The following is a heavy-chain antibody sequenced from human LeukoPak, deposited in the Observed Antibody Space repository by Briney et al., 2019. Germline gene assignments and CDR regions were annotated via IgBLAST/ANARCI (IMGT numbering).Heavy chain of an antibody. Sequence: SGTLSLTCAVYGGSFSGYYWSWIRQPPGKGLEWIGYIYYSGSTNYNPSLKSRVAISVDTSKNQFSLKLDSVTAADTAVYYCARLQATVTIHAYFDYWGQGTLVTVSS. D-gene: IGHD4-17*01. V-gene: IGHV4-59*01. CDR3: ARLQATVTIHAYFDY. CDR1: GGSFSGYY. CDR2: IYYSGST. J-gene: IGHJ4*01.